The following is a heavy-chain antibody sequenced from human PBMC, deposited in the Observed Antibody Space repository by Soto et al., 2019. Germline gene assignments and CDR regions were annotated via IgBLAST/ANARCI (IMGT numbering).Heavy chain of an antibody. CDR2: ISYDGSNK. Sequence: GGSLRLSCAASGFTFSSYCMHWVRQAPGKGLEWVAVISYDGSNKYYADSVKGRFTISRDNSKNTLYLQMNSLRAEDTAVYYCAKDIAYYDFWSGYGIDYWGQGTLVTVSS. CDR3: AKDIAYYDFWSGYGIDY. J-gene: IGHJ4*02. D-gene: IGHD3-3*01. V-gene: IGHV3-30*18. CDR1: GFTFSSYC.